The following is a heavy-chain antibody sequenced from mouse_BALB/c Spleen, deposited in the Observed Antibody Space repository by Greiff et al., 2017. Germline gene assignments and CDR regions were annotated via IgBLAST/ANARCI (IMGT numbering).Heavy chain of an antibody. CDR1: GFTFSSYA. V-gene: IGHV5-6-5*01. Sequence: DVMLVESGGGLVKPGGSLKLSCAASGFTFSSYAMSWVRQTPEKRLEWVASISSGGSTYYPDSVKGRFTISRDNARNILYLQMSSLRSEDTAMYYCAKDRVAPDYWGQGTTLTVSS. CDR3: AKDRVAPDY. D-gene: IGHD1-1*02. J-gene: IGHJ2*01. CDR2: ISSGGST.